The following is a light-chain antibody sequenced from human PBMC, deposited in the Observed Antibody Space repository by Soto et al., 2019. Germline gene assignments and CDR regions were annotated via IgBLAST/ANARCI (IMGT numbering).Light chain of an antibody. J-gene: IGKJ4*01. Sequence: IGLTQSPVTLSFSPGERATLSLRASQSVSSTYLGWYQQKPGQAPRLLIYGASSRATGIPDRFSGSGSGTDFNLTISRLEPEDLAVYYCQKYGSAPLNFGGGTKVGIK. V-gene: IGKV3-20*01. CDR1: QSVSSTY. CDR3: QKYGSAPLN. CDR2: GAS.